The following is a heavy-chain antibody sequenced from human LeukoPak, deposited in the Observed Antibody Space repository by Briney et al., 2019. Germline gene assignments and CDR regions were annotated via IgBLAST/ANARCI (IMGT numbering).Heavy chain of an antibody. Sequence: GGSLRLSCAASGFTFDDYAMHWVRQAPGKGLEWVSGISWNSGSIGYADSVKGRFTISRDNAKNSLYLQMNSLRAEDTALYYCAKDARWDTAMVSDWGQGTLVTVSS. CDR3: AKDARWDTAMVSD. J-gene: IGHJ4*02. D-gene: IGHD5-18*01. CDR1: GFTFDDYA. V-gene: IGHV3-9*01. CDR2: ISWNSGSI.